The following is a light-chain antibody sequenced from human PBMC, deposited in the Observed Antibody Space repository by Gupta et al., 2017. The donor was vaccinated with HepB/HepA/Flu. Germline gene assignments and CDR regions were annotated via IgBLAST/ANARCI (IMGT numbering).Light chain of an antibody. V-gene: IGKV1-12*01. Sequence: DIQMTQSPSSVSASVGDRVTITCRASEHINNYLAWYQQKPGKAPRFLIGETVIVQSGVPSRFSGSGSGTDFTLTISGRQPEDFATYYCQQANSFPITFGQGTLLDIK. CDR3: QQANSFPIT. CDR2: ETV. J-gene: IGKJ5*01. CDR1: EHINNY.